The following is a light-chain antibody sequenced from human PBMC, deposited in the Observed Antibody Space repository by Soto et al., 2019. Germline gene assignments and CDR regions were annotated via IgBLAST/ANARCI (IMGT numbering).Light chain of an antibody. CDR1: QSISSY. V-gene: IGKV1-39*01. CDR3: QQTYSTPHT. Sequence: DIKMTQSPSSLSASVGDRVTITCRASQSISSYLSWYQQIPGKAPKLLIYPASSLHSGVLSRFSGSGSGKDFTLTISSLQPEDFATYYCQQTYSTPHTFGHGTKVEIK. J-gene: IGKJ2*01. CDR2: PAS.